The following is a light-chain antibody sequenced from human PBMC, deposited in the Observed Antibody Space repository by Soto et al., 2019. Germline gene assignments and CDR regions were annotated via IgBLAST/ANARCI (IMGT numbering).Light chain of an antibody. CDR3: QQSYSTSIT. CDR1: QSISSY. J-gene: IGKJ5*01. Sequence: DIQVTQSPSSLSASVGDRVTITCRASQSISSYLNWYQQKPGKAPKLLIYAASSLQSGVPSRFSGSGSGTDFTLTISSLQPEDFATYYCQQSYSTSITFGQGTRWRL. CDR2: AAS. V-gene: IGKV1-39*01.